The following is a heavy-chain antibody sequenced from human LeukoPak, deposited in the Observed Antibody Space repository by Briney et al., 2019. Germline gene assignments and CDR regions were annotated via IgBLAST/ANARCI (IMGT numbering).Heavy chain of an antibody. V-gene: IGHV4-59*08. D-gene: IGHD2-21*01. J-gene: IGHJ6*02. CDR2: MYYSGST. CDR3: ARSTKTAAGGDYNYFYYGMDV. Sequence: QPSETLSPICTVSGGSISSYYWSWIRQPPGRGLEWIAYMYYSGSTNYNPSLQSRVTISGDTSKNQFSLKLTSVTAADTAVYYCARSTKTAAGGDYNYFYYGMDVWGQGTTVTVSS. CDR1: GGSISSYY.